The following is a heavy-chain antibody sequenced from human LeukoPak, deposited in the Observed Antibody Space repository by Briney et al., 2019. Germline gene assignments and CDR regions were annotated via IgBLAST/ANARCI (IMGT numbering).Heavy chain of an antibody. CDR3: ARGPAGSYGSMSWFDP. CDR1: GYTFPSYG. J-gene: IGHJ5*02. CDR2: ISAYNGNT. V-gene: IGHV1-18*01. D-gene: IGHD5-18*01. Sequence: ASVKVSCKASGYTFPSYGISWVRQAPGQGLEWMGWISAYNGNTNYAQKLQGRVTMTTDTSTSTAYMELRSLRSDDTAVYYCARGPAGSYGSMSWFDPWGQGTLVTVSS.